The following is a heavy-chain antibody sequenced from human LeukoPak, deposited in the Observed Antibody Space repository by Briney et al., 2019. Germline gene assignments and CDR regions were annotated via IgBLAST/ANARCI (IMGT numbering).Heavy chain of an antibody. CDR1: GFTFSSYS. D-gene: IGHD6-13*01. V-gene: IGHV3-48*04. CDR2: ISSSSSTI. CDR3: ARDLGIAAAGPVHDAFDI. J-gene: IGHJ3*02. Sequence: GGSLRLSCAASGFTFSSYSMNWVRQAPGKGLEWVSYISSSSSTIYYADSVKGRFTISRDNAKNSLYLQMNSLRAEDTAVYYCARDLGIAAAGPVHDAFDIWGQGTMVTVSS.